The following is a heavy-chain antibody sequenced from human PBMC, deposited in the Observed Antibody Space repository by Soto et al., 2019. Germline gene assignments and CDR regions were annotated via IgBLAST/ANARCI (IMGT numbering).Heavy chain of an antibody. Sequence: ASVKVSCKVSGYTLTELSMHWVRQAPGKGLEWMGGFDPEDGNTNYAQKLQGRVTMTTDTSTSTAYMELRSLRSDDTAVYYCAREDSGSPRSLDYWGQGTLVTVSS. CDR1: GYTLTELS. J-gene: IGHJ4*02. CDR3: AREDSGSPRSLDY. V-gene: IGHV1-24*01. D-gene: IGHD1-26*01. CDR2: FDPEDGNT.